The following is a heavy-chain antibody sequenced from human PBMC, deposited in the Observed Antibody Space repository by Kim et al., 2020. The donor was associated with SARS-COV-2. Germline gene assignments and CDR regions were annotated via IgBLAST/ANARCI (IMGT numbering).Heavy chain of an antibody. D-gene: IGHD3-3*01. CDR2: IFYSGTT. CDR1: GGSIRNNY. Sequence: SETLSLTCTVSGGSIRNNYWSCIRQPPGRGLEWIGYIFYSGTTNYNPTPTRQVTISVAMSKTHFPFNLSPVTAAATAAYFYSGGGFGRQRFDYWCRGT. CDR3: SGGGFGRQRFDY. J-gene: IGHJ4*02. V-gene: IGHV4-59*01.